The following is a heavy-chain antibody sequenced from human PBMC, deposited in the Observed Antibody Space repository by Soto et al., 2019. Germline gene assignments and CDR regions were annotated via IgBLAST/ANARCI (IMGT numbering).Heavy chain of an antibody. CDR2: ISNRGDT. D-gene: IGHD2-15*01. CDR1: GFIVSDTY. Sequence: EVQLVESGGGLVQPGGSLRLSCTASGFIVSDTYVNWVRQAPGKGLEWVSVISNRGDTHYADSVRGRFSLSRDISDNTLRLQMNNLRVQDTAVYYCAREPRYCRGGSCSITGDAYDIWGQGTMVTASS. J-gene: IGHJ3*02. CDR3: AREPRYCRGGSCSITGDAYDI. V-gene: IGHV3-66*01.